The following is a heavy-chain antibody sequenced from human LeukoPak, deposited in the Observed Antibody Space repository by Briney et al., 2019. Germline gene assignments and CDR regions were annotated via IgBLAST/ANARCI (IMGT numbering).Heavy chain of an antibody. CDR2: ISGSGGST. V-gene: IGHV3-23*01. J-gene: IGHJ4*02. CDR1: GFTFSSYA. Sequence: GGSLRLSCAASGFTFSSYAMSWVRQAPGKGLEWVSAISGSGGSTYYADSVKGRFTISRDNSKNTLYLQMNSLRAEDTAVYYCAKDSSYYYDSSGPTHYDYWGQGTLVTVSS. CDR3: AKDSSYYYDSSGPTHYDY. D-gene: IGHD3-22*01.